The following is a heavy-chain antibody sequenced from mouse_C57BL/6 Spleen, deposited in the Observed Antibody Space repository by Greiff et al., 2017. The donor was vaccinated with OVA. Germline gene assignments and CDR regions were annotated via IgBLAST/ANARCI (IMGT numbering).Heavy chain of an antibody. Sequence: QVQLQQPGAELVKPGASVKLSCKASGYTFTSYWMQWVKQRPGQGLEWIGEIDPSDSYTNYNQKFKGKATLTVDTSSSTAYMQLSSLTSEVSAVDYGASSSRQLRVFACWGQGTLVTVSA. J-gene: IGHJ3*01. CDR2: IDPSDSYT. CDR3: ASSSRQLRVFAC. CDR1: GYTFTSYW. V-gene: IGHV1-50*01. D-gene: IGHD3-2*02.